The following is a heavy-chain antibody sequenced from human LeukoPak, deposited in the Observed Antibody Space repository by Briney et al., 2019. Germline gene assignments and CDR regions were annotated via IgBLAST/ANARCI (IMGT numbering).Heavy chain of an antibody. CDR1: GYTFTSYG. D-gene: IGHD3-3*01. CDR2: ISAYNGNT. Sequence: ASVNVSCMASGYTFTSYGISWVRQAPGQGLEWMGWISAYNGNTNYAQKLQGRVTMTADTSTSTAYMELRSLRSDDTAVYYCARGPLPWYDFWSGYYTNWFDPWGQGTLVTVSS. J-gene: IGHJ5*02. V-gene: IGHV1-18*01. CDR3: ARGPLPWYDFWSGYYTNWFDP.